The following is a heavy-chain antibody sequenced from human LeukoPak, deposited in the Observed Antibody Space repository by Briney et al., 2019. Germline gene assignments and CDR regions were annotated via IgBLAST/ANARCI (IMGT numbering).Heavy chain of an antibody. J-gene: IGHJ5*02. Sequence: GESLKISCKSSGYSFTSDWIGWVRQMPGKGLDLMGIIYPGSSDTRYSPSFQGQVTISADKSISTAYLQWNSLKASDTAMYYCARLPYCGGDCYPNWFDPWGQGTLVTVSS. V-gene: IGHV5-51*01. CDR1: GYSFTSDW. CDR2: IYPGSSDT. CDR3: ARLPYCGGDCYPNWFDP. D-gene: IGHD2-21*02.